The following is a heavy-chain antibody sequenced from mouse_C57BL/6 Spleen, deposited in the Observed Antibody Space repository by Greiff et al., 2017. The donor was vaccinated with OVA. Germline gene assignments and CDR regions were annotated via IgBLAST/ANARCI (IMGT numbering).Heavy chain of an antibody. J-gene: IGHJ4*01. D-gene: IGHD2-3*01. Sequence: QVQLQQSGAELVKPGASVKISCKASGYAFSSYWMNWVKQRPGKGLEWIGQIYPGDGDTNYNGKFKGKATLTADKSSSTAYMQLSSLTSEDSAVYFCARAGVYDGYYDAMDYWGQGTSVTVSS. V-gene: IGHV1-80*01. CDR1: GYAFSSYW. CDR3: ARAGVYDGYYDAMDY. CDR2: IYPGDGDT.